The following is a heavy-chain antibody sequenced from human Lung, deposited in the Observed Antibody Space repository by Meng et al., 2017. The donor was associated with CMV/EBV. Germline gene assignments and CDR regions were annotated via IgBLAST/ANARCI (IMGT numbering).Heavy chain of an antibody. CDR3: ARVTYDFWSSFTYYFDY. J-gene: IGHJ4*02. Sequence: GESXKTSCAASGFTVSSNYMSWVRQAPGKGLEWVSVIYSGGSTYYADSVKGRFTISRDNSKNTLYLQMNSLRAEDTAVYYCARVTYDFWSSFTYYFDYWGQGXLVTVSS. D-gene: IGHD3-3*01. CDR1: GFTVSSNY. CDR2: IYSGGST. V-gene: IGHV3-53*01.